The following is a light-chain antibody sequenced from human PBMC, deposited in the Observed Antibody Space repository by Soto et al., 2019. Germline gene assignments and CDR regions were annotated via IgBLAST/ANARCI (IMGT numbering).Light chain of an antibody. Sequence: ESVLTQSPGTLSLSPWERATLSCRASQRVSSNYLAWYQQKPGQAPRLLIYGASTRATGIPDRFSGSGSGTDFTLTISRLESEDSAVYYCQQYGSSPTWTFGQGTKVEIK. V-gene: IGKV3-20*01. CDR1: QRVSSNY. CDR3: QQYGSSPTWT. CDR2: GAS. J-gene: IGKJ1*01.